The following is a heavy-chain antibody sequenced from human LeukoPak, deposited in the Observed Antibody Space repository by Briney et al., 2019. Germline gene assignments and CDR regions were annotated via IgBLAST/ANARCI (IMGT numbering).Heavy chain of an antibody. Sequence: GRSLRLSCAASGFTFSSYAMHWVRQAPGKGLEWVAVISYDGSNKYYADSVKGRFTISRDNSKNTLYLQMNSLRAEDTAVYYCARDRGSGYYYGVVDYWGQGTLVTVSS. CDR2: ISYDGSNK. V-gene: IGHV3-30*04. CDR1: GFTFSSYA. D-gene: IGHD3-22*01. CDR3: ARDRGSGYYYGVVDY. J-gene: IGHJ4*02.